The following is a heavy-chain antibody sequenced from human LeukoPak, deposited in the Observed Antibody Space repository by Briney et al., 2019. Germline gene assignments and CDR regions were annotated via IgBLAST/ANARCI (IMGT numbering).Heavy chain of an antibody. D-gene: IGHD3-16*01. CDR2: ISYDGSNK. CDR1: GFTFSSYA. J-gene: IGHJ3*02. V-gene: IGHV3-30-3*01. Sequence: PGRSLRLSCAASGFTFSSYAMHWVRQAPGKGLEWVAVISYDGSNKYYADSVKGRFTISRDNSKNTLYLQMNSLRAEDTAVYYCARGLGGPLRGAFDIWGQGTMVTVSS. CDR3: ARGLGGPLRGAFDI.